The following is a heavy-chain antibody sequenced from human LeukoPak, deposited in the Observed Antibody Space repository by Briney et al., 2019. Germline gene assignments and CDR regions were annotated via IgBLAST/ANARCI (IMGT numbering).Heavy chain of an antibody. D-gene: IGHD1-14*01. V-gene: IGHV3-21*01. CDR2: ISSSSSYI. CDR3: ARDSQTGGSY. J-gene: IGHJ4*02. CDR1: GFTFSSYS. Sequence: PGGSLRLSCAASGFTFSSYSMNWVRQAPGKGLEWVSSISSSSSYIYYADSVKGRFTTSRDNAKNSLYLQMNSLRAEDTAVYYCARDSQTGGSYWGQGTLVTVSS.